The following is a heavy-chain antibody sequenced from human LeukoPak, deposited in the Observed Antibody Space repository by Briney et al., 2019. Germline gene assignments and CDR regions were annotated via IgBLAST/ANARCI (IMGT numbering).Heavy chain of an antibody. J-gene: IGHJ5*02. CDR1: GVSTSIYY. V-gene: IGHV4-59*01. CDR3: ARVKGSNWFDP. Sequence: SETLSLTCTDSGVSTSIYYWSWIRPPPGKGRERSGYIYNSESTYYNPSLKSRVTISLDTYKNQFSLRLNSVTAADAAVYYCARVKGSNWFDPWGQGTLVTVSS. D-gene: IGHD6-6*01. CDR2: IYNSEST.